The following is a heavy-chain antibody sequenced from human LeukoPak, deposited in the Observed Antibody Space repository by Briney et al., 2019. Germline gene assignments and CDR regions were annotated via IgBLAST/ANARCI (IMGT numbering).Heavy chain of an antibody. CDR1: GYSFTSYW. J-gene: IGHJ4*02. CDR2: IYPGDSDT. Sequence: GESLKISCKGSGYSFTSYWIGWVRQMPGKSLEWMGIIYPGDSDTRYSPSFQGQVTISADKSISTAYLQWSSLKASDTAMYYCAKSNSSGRYYFDYWGQGTLVTVSS. D-gene: IGHD6-19*01. CDR3: AKSNSSGRYYFDY. V-gene: IGHV5-51*01.